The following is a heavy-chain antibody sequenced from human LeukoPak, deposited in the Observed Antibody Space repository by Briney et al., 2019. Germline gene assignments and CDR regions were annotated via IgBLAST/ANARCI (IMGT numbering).Heavy chain of an antibody. Sequence: PSETLSLTCTVSGGSISSYYWSWIRQPPGKGLEWIGYIYYSGSTNYNPSLKSRVTISVDTSKNQFSLKLSSVTAADTAVYYCARAPTSGWYRGGYYYMDVWGKGTTVTISS. CDR2: IYYSGST. CDR1: GGSISSYY. J-gene: IGHJ6*03. CDR3: ARAPTSGWYRGGYYYMDV. V-gene: IGHV4-59*01. D-gene: IGHD6-19*01.